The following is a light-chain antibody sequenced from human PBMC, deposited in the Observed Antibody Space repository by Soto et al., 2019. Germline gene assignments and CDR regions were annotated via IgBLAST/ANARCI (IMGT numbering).Light chain of an antibody. CDR1: SSDVGSYNL. CDR3: CSYARSRSYV. Sequence: QSVLTQPASVSGSPGQSITISCTGTSSDVGSYNLVSWYQQHPDKAPKLVICEGSKRPSGVSNRFSGSKSGNTASLTISGLQAEDEADYYCCSYARSRSYVFGTGTKLTVL. V-gene: IGLV2-23*01. CDR2: EGS. J-gene: IGLJ1*01.